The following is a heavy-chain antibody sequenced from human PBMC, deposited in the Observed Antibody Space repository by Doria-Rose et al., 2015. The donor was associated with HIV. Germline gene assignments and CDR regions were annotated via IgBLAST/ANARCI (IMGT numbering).Heavy chain of an antibody. CDR3: ARIKSSRWYRKYYFDF. CDR1: GVSLSSPGMG. Sequence: QITLKESGPVLVKPTETLTLTCTVSGVSLSSPGMGVSWIRQPPGKALEWLANIFSDDERSYKTSLKSRLTNARVTSKSQVVLTMTDMDPVDTATYYCARIKSSRWYRKYYFDFWGQGTLVIVSA. CDR2: IFSDDER. V-gene: IGHV2-26*01. J-gene: IGHJ4*02. D-gene: IGHD6-13*01.